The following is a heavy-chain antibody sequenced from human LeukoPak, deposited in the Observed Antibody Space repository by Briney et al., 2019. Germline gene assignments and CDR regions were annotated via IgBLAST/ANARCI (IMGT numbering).Heavy chain of an antibody. CDR2: ISGSGGST. Sequence: GGSLRLSCAASGFTFSSYGMNWVRQAPGKGLEWVSAISGSGGSTYYADSVKGRFTISRDNSKNTLYLQMNSLRAEDTAVYYCAGDRCSGGSCYPLLDSWGQGTLVTVSS. CDR3: AGDRCSGGSCYPLLDS. J-gene: IGHJ4*02. V-gene: IGHV3-23*01. D-gene: IGHD2-15*01. CDR1: GFTFSSYG.